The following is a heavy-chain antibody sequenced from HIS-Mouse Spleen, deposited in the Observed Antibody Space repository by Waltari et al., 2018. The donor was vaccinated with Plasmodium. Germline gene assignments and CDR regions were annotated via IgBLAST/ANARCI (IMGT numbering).Heavy chain of an antibody. CDR1: GFTFSSYW. Sequence: EVQLVESGGGLVQPGGSLRLSCAASGFTFSSYWMHWVRQAPGKGLVWVSRINRDGSSTRYADSVKGRFTISRDNAKNTLYLQMNSLRAEDTAVYYCARTIAVVGTGDALDIWGQGTMVTVSS. CDR3: ARTIAVVGTGDALDI. J-gene: IGHJ3*02. CDR2: INRDGSST. D-gene: IGHD6-13*01. V-gene: IGHV3-74*01.